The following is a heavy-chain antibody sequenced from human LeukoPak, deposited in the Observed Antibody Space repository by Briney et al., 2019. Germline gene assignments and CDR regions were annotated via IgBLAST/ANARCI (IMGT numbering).Heavy chain of an antibody. Sequence: SETLSLTCTVSGGSISSYYWSWIPQPPGRGLEWIGYIYYSGSTNYNPSLKSRVTISVDTSKNQFSLKLSSVTAADTAVYYCARAYPRYYGSGSLYWFDPWGQGTLVTVSS. CDR2: IYYSGST. V-gene: IGHV4-59*01. D-gene: IGHD3-10*01. J-gene: IGHJ5*02. CDR3: ARAYPRYYGSGSLYWFDP. CDR1: GGSISSYY.